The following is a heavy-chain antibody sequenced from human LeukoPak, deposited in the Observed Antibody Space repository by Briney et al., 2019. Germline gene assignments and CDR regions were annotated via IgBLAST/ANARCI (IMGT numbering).Heavy chain of an antibody. Sequence: GGSLRLSCAASGFTFTHSWMSWVRQAPGKGLEWVANIKQDGSEKYYVHSVEGRFTISRDNAKNSLSLQMNSLRGEDTAVYYCVRALGSSSADSWGQGTLVTDSS. CDR2: IKQDGSEK. D-gene: IGHD6-6*01. CDR3: VRALGSSSADS. J-gene: IGHJ4*02. CDR1: GFTFTHSW. V-gene: IGHV3-7*01.